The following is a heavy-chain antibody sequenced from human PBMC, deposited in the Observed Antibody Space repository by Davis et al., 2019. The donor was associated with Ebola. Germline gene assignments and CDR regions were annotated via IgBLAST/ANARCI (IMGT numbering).Heavy chain of an antibody. J-gene: IGHJ6*02. Sequence: PSETLSLTCTVSGGSISSSSYYWGWIRQPPGKGLEWIGYIYYSGSTNYNPSLKSRVTISVDTSKNQFSLKLSSVTAADTAVYYCARARDYGGNGGYYGMDVWGQGTTVTVSS. D-gene: IGHD4-23*01. V-gene: IGHV4-61*05. CDR2: IYYSGST. CDR1: GGSISSSSYY. CDR3: ARARDYGGNGGYYGMDV.